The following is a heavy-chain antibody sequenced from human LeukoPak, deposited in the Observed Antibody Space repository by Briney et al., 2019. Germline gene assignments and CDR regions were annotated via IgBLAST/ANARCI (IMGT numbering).Heavy chain of an antibody. D-gene: IGHD6-13*01. CDR1: RYTFTNYY. CDR2: INPSGGST. V-gene: IGHV1-46*01. Sequence: GASVKVSCKASRYTFTNYYVHWVRQAPGQGLEWMGIINPSGGSTTYVQKFQGRVTMTRDTSTSTVYMELTSLRSEDTAVYYCARGGHSSSSYFEYWGQGTLVTVSS. J-gene: IGHJ4*02. CDR3: ARGGHSSSSYFEY.